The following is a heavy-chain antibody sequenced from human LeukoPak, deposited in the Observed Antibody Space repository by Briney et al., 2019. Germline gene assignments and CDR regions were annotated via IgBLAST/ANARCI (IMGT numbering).Heavy chain of an antibody. Sequence: GGSLRLSCAASRFTFSSYAMHWVRQAPGKGLEWVAGISHDGTYEYQADSVKGRFTISRDNSKSTLYLQMNSLRVEDTAIYYCARDRITVPGMGAFQHWGQGTPVTVSS. D-gene: IGHD6-19*01. CDR3: ARDRITVPGMGAFQH. CDR1: RFTFSSYA. V-gene: IGHV3-30*04. J-gene: IGHJ1*01. CDR2: ISHDGTYE.